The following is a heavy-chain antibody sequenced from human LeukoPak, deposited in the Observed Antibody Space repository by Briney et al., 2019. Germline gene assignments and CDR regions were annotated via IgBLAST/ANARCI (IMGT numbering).Heavy chain of an antibody. CDR1: GFTVSSNY. CDR2: INHSGST. J-gene: IGHJ4*02. Sequence: PGGSLRLSCAASGFTVSSNYMSWVRQPPGKGLEWIGEINHSGSTNYNPSLKSRVTISVDTSKNQFSLKLSSVTAADTAVYYCARTRGLRGFGHLAYWGQGTLVTVSS. D-gene: IGHD5-12*01. V-gene: IGHV4-34*01. CDR3: ARTRGLRGFGHLAY.